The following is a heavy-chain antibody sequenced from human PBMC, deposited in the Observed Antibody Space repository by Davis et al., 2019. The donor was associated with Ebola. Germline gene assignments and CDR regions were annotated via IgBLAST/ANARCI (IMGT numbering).Heavy chain of an antibody. D-gene: IGHD3-22*01. Sequence: GESLKISCAASGFTFSSYSMNWVRQASGKGLEWVSSISSSSSYIYYADSVKGRFTISRDNAKNSLYLQMNSLRAEDTAVYYCASETYYYDSSGYHPYFDYWGQGTLVTVSS. CDR1: GFTFSSYS. J-gene: IGHJ4*02. CDR3: ASETYYYDSSGYHPYFDY. CDR2: ISSSSSYI. V-gene: IGHV3-21*01.